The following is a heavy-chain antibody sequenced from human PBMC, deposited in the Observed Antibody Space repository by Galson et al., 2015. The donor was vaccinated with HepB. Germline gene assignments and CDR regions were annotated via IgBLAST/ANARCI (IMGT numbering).Heavy chain of an antibody. D-gene: IGHD3-16*01. CDR3: ARIRGSGASPSNHYGMDV. V-gene: IGHV2-70*11. J-gene: IGHJ6*02. CDR2: IDWDDDK. CDR1: GFSLSTSGMC. Sequence: PALVKPTQTLTLTCTFSGFSLSTSGMCVSWIRQPPGKALEWLARIDWDDDKYYSTSLKTRLTISKDTSKNQVVLTMTNMDPVDTAPYYCARIRGSGASPSNHYGMDVWGQGTTVTVSS.